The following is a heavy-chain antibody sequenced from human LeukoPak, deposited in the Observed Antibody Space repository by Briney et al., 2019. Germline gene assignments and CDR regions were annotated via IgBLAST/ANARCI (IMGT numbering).Heavy chain of an antibody. CDR1: GFTFSDYA. CDR2: ISGSGGST. D-gene: IGHD1-26*01. J-gene: IGHJ4*02. Sequence: GGALRLSCAVSGFTFSDYAMSWVRQAPGTGLEGVSAISGSGGSTYYADSVKGRFTISRDNSKNTLYLQMNSLRAEDTAVYYCAKDRGTFFVGYFDYWGQGTLVTVSS. V-gene: IGHV3-23*01. CDR3: AKDRGTFFVGYFDY.